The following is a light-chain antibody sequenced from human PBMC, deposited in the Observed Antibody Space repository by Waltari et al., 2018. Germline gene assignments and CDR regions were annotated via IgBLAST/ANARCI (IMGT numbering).Light chain of an antibody. J-gene: IGKJ3*01. CDR3: QQYNSAPFT. CDR2: RAS. CDR1: QGISSW. V-gene: IGKV1-5*03. Sequence: DILMTQSPSSLSASVGDRVTITCRASQGISSWLAWYQQKPGKAPKLLIYRASSLQSGVPSRFSGSGSGTDFTLIINSLQPEDFATYYCQQYNSAPFTFGPGTELDIK.